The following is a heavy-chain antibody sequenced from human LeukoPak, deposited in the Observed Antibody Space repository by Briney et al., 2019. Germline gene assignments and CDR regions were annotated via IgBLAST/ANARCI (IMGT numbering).Heavy chain of an antibody. CDR2: IIPIFGTA. D-gene: IGHD5-18*01. J-gene: IGHJ4*02. V-gene: IGHV1-69*13. CDR1: GGTFSIYA. CDR3: AGGYSYALYYFDY. Sequence: SVNVSCKASGGTFSIYAISWGRHAPGQGLEWMGGIIPIFGTANYAQTFQGRVTITSDESTSTAYMELSSLRSEDTAVYYCAGGYSYALYYFDYWGEGPLVTVSS.